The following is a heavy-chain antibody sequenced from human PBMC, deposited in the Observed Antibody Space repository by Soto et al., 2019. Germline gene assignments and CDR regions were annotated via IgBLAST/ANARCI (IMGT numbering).Heavy chain of an antibody. D-gene: IGHD5-18*01. V-gene: IGHV3-23*01. CDR1: GLTFGTYA. CDR3: AKDRSVDTRDWFDP. Sequence: PGGSLRLSCAASGLTFGTYAMNWVRQAPGKGLEWVSGITGSGGSTYYADSVKGRFTISRDNSKNPLYLQMTSLRGDDTAVYYCAKDRSVDTRDWFDPWGQGTLVTVSS. CDR2: ITGSGGST. J-gene: IGHJ5*02.